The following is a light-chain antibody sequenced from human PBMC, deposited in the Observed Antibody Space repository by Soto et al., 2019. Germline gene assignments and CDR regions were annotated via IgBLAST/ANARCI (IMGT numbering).Light chain of an antibody. CDR3: QQYNDRPGT. V-gene: IGKV3-15*01. J-gene: IGKJ1*01. CDR2: GAS. Sequence: EIVMTQSPATLSVSPGERVTLSCRASQSVSSNLAWFQQKPGQAPRLLIYGASTRATGIPATFSGSGSGTEFTLTISSLPSEDFAVYYCQQYNDRPGTFGQGTKVEIK. CDR1: QSVSSN.